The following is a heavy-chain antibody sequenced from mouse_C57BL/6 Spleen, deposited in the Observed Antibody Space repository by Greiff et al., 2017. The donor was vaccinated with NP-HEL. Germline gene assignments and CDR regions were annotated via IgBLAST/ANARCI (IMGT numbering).Heavy chain of an antibody. CDR2: LDPSDSYT. D-gene: IGHD1-1*01. J-gene: IGHJ1*03. Sequence: VQLQQPGAELVMPGASVKLSCKASGYTFTSYWMHWVKQRPGQGLEWIGELDPSDSYTNYNQKFKGKSTLTVDKSSSTAYMQLSSLTSEDSAVYYGARKLYHYGSSYWYFDVWGTGTTVTVSS. CDR1: GYTFTSYW. V-gene: IGHV1-69*01. CDR3: ARKLYHYGSSYWYFDV.